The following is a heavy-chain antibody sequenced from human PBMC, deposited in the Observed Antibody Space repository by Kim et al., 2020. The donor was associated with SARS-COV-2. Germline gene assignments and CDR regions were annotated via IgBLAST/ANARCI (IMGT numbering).Heavy chain of an antibody. Sequence: ASVKVSCKASGYTFTSYAMNWVRQAPGQGLEWMGWINTNTGNPTYAQGFTGRFVFSLDTSVSTAYLQISSLKAEDTAVYYCARGHGSGWYSYYYYYYMDVWGQGTAVPVSS. V-gene: IGHV7-4-1*02. CDR3: ARGHGSGWYSYYYYYYMDV. CDR1: GYTFTSYA. D-gene: IGHD6-19*01. CDR2: INTNTGNP. J-gene: IGHJ6*03.